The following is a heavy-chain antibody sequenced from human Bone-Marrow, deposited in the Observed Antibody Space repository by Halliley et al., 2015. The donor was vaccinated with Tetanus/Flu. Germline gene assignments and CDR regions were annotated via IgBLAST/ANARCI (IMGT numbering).Heavy chain of an antibody. D-gene: IGHD1-7*01. CDR2: IKNDGSPT. J-gene: IGHJ6*02. V-gene: IGHV3-74*01. CDR3: ARFLTELGPFDYYAMDV. Sequence: SRIKNDGSPTDYAESVKGRFTISRDNAKNTLYLQMNSLRAEDPAVYYCARFLTELGPFDYYAMDVWGQGTTVTVSS.